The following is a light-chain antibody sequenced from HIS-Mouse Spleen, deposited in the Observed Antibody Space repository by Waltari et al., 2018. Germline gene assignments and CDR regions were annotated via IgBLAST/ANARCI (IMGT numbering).Light chain of an antibody. CDR2: EVS. CDR1: SSDVGRYNY. J-gene: IGLJ2*01. CDR3: SSYTSSSPYVV. V-gene: IGLV2-14*01. Sequence: QSALTQPASVSGSPGQSLTISCTGTSSDVGRYNYVSWYQQHPGKAPKLMIYEVSNRPSGVSNRFSGSKSGNTASLTISGLQAEDEADYYCSSYTSSSPYVVFGGGTKLTVL.